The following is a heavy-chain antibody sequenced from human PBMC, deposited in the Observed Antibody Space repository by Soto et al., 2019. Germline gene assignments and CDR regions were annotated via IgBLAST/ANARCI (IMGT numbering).Heavy chain of an antibody. CDR2: IIPIFGTA. CDR3: GVFGSGNYYYGMDV. D-gene: IGHD6-6*01. J-gene: IGHJ6*02. CDR1: GGTFSSYA. Sequence: QVQLVQSGAEVKKPGSSVKVSCKASGGTFSSYAISWVRQAPGQGLEWMGGIIPIFGTANYAQKFQGRVTITADESTSAAYMELSSLRSEDRAVYYCGVFGSGNYYYGMDVWGQGTTVTVSS. V-gene: IGHV1-69*12.